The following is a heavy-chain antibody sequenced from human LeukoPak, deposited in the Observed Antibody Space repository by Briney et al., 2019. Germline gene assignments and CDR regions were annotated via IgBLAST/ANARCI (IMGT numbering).Heavy chain of an antibody. J-gene: IGHJ4*02. D-gene: IGHD1-14*01. CDR2: ISAGGDGT. Sequence: PGGSLRLSCAASGFTLSSYAMSWVRQAPGKGLEWVSTISAGGDGTYYADSVKGRFTISRDNSKNTLYLQMNSLRGEDTAVYYCAKSVGNRFDYWGQGTLVTVSS. CDR3: AKSVGNRFDY. V-gene: IGHV3-23*01. CDR1: GFTLSSYA.